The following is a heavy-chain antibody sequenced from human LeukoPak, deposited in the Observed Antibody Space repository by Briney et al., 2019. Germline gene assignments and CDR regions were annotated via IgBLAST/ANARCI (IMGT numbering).Heavy chain of an antibody. Sequence: NPSETLSLTCAVYGGPFSGYYWSWIRQPPGKGLEWLGEINHSGSTNYNPSLKSRVTVSVDTSKNQFSLKLSSVTAADTAVYYCASLPERGSYDFWSGSIASFDYWGQGTLVTVSS. J-gene: IGHJ4*02. D-gene: IGHD3-3*01. V-gene: IGHV4-34*01. CDR1: GGPFSGYY. CDR3: ASLPERGSYDFWSGSIASFDY. CDR2: INHSGST.